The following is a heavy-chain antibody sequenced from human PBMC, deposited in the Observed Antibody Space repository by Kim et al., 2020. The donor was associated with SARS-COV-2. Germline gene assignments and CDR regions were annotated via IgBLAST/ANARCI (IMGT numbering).Heavy chain of an antibody. CDR1: GGTFSSYT. CDR3: ARDHYLTRVPANYYYYYYGMDV. Sequence: SVKVSCKASGGTFSSYTISWVRQAPGQGLEWMGRIIPILGIANYAQKFQGRVTITADKSTSTAYMELSSLRSEDTAVYYCARDHYLTRVPANYYYYYYGMDVWGQGTTVTVSS. J-gene: IGHJ6*02. D-gene: IGHD2-2*01. V-gene: IGHV1-69*04. CDR2: IIPILGIA.